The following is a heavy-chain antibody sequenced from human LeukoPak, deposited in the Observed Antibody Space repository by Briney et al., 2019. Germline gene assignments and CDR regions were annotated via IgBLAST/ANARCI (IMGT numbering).Heavy chain of an antibody. CDR1: GFTFSGFW. CDR3: ARDPYDSGPYSYIDV. V-gene: IGHV3-7*01. D-gene: IGHD3-10*01. Sequence: AGGSLRLSCAASGFTFSGFWMSWVRQAPGKGLEWVARMKQDESDAFYVDSVKGRFTISRDNAKNSVYLQMNSLRTEDTGLYYCARDPYDSGPYSYIDVWGKGTTVTVSS. J-gene: IGHJ6*03. CDR2: MKQDESDA.